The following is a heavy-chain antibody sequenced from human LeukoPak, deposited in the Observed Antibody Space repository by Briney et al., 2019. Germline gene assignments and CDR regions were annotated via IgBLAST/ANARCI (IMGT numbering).Heavy chain of an antibody. CDR2: ISSSSSYI. V-gene: IGHV3-21*01. Sequence: PGGSLRLSCAASGFTFSSYSMNWVRQAPGKGLEWVSSISSSSSYIYYADSVKGRFTISRDNAKNSLYLQMNSLRAEDTAVYYCARGGQQLPNWFDPWGQGTLVTVSS. CDR3: ARGGQQLPNWFDP. CDR1: GFTFSSYS. J-gene: IGHJ5*02. D-gene: IGHD6-13*01.